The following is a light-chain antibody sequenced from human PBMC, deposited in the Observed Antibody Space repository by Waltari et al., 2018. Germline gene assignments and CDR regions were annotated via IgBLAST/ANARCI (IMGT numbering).Light chain of an antibody. CDR3: QSADSSGTYV. J-gene: IGLJ1*01. CDR2: KDT. Sequence: SYELTQPPSVSVSPGQTARITCSGDALPKQYAYWYHQRPGQAPVLVIYKDTERPSRIPERFSGSSSGTTVTLTISGVQAEDEGDYYCQSADSSGTYVFGTGTKVTVL. CDR1: ALPKQY. V-gene: IGLV3-25*03.